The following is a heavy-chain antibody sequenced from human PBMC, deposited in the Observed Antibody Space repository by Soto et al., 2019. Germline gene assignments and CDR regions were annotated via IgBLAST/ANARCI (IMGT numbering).Heavy chain of an antibody. Sequence: GGSLRLSCAASGFTFSSYSMNWVRQAPGKGLEWVSSISSSSSYIYYADSVKGRFTISRDNAKNSLYLQMNSLRAEDTAVYYCARDRAWDYDILTGYYKGHYYYMDVWGKGTTVTVSS. J-gene: IGHJ6*03. CDR3: ARDRAWDYDILTGYYKGHYYYMDV. CDR1: GFTFSSYS. D-gene: IGHD3-9*01. CDR2: ISSSSSYI. V-gene: IGHV3-21*01.